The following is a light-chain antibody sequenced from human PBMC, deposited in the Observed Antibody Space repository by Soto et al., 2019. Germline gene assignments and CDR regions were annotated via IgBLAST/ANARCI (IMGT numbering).Light chain of an antibody. Sequence: DIQMTQSPSTLSASVGDRVTITCRASQIISSWLAWYQQKPGKAPKLLIYDASSLESGVPSRFSGSESGTEITLTISSLQPDDFATYYCQQYNSYSLTFGQGTRLEIK. CDR1: QIISSW. CDR2: DAS. CDR3: QQYNSYSLT. J-gene: IGKJ5*01. V-gene: IGKV1-5*01.